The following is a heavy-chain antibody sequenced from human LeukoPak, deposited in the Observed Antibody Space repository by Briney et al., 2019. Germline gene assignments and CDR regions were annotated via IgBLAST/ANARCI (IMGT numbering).Heavy chain of an antibody. Sequence: PSETLSLTCTVSGGSVSSYYWSWIRQPPGKGLEWIGYSSYSGNTNYNPSLKSRVTISVDTSKNQFSLKLSSVTAADTAVYYCARSPGAITIQFIDYWGQGSLVTVSS. V-gene: IGHV4-59*08. J-gene: IGHJ4*02. D-gene: IGHD2-2*02. CDR1: GGSVSSYY. CDR2: SSYSGNT. CDR3: ARSPGAITIQFIDY.